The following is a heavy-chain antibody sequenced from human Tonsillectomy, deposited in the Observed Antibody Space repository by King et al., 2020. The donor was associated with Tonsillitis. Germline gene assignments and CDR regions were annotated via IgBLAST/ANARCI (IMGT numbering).Heavy chain of an antibody. V-gene: IGHV3-23*04. CDR2: ISCIGCSI. D-gene: IGHD3-10*01. J-gene: IGHJ4*02. CDR1: GFNFSSYA. CDR3: AKDSRGPSS. Sequence: VQLVESGGGLIQPGGSLRLSGAASGFNFSSYAMSWVPQVPGKGLECVSAISCIGCSIYYTDSVKGRFTISRDNSKNTLYLQMNSLRAEDTAVYYCAKDSRGPSSWGQGTLVTVSS.